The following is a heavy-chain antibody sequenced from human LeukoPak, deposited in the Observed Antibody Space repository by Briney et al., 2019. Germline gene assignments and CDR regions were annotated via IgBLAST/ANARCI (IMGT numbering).Heavy chain of an antibody. Sequence: GSLRLSCAASGFTVSSNYMSWVRQAPGKGLEWVSIIYSGGGTYYADSVKGRFTISRDTSKNTVFLQMNRLRAEDTAVYYCARHREHCSSTSCYPYYFDHWGQGSLVTVSS. CDR1: GFTVSSNY. V-gene: IGHV3-66*04. CDR2: IYSGGGT. D-gene: IGHD2-2*01. CDR3: ARHREHCSSTSCYPYYFDH. J-gene: IGHJ4*02.